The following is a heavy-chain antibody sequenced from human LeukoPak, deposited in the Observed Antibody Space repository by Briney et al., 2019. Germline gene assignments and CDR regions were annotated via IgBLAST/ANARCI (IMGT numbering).Heavy chain of an antibody. J-gene: IGHJ6*02. CDR1: GGSFSGYY. D-gene: IGHD3-22*01. CDR2: INHSGST. V-gene: IGHV4-34*01. Sequence: SETLSLTCAVYGGSFSGYYWSWIRQPPGKGLEWIGEINHSGSTNYNPSLKSRVTISVDTSKNQFSLKLSSVTAADTAVYYCARAPYYYDSSGYYWDYYYYGMDAWGQGTTVTVSS. CDR3: ARAPYYYDSSGYYWDYYYYGMDA.